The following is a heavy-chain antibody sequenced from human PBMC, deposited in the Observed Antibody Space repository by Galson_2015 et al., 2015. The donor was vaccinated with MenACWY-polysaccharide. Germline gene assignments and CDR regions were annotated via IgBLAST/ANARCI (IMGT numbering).Heavy chain of an antibody. D-gene: IGHD3-10*01. CDR1: GLTFSCYA. CDR3: AKGAAHYGSGNYYDY. J-gene: IGHJ4*02. CDR2: LNSGATNT. V-gene: IGHV3-23*01. Sequence: SLRLSCAASGLTFSCYAMGWVRQAPGKGPEWVSGLNSGATNTYYADSVRGRFTISRDNSKNTLYLQMNSLRAEDTALYYCAKGAAHYGSGNYYDYWGQGTLVTVSS.